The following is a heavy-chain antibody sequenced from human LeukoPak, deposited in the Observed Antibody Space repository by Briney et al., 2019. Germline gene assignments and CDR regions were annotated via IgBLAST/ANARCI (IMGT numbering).Heavy chain of an antibody. CDR1: GYSISSGYY. CDR2: IYHSGST. J-gene: IGHJ4*02. V-gene: IGHV4-38-2*01. Sequence: SETLSLTCAVSGYSISSGYYWGWIRQPPGKGLEWIGSIYHSGSTYYNPSLKSRVTMSVDTSKNQFSLRLSSVTAADTAVYYCARVRGYCSGTSCYRYYFDYWGQGTLVTVPS. CDR3: ARVRGYCSGTSCYRYYFDY. D-gene: IGHD2-2*01.